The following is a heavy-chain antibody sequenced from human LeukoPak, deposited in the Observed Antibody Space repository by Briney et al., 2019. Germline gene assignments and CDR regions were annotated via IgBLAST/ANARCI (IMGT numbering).Heavy chain of an antibody. CDR1: GFTFSSYG. D-gene: IGHD5-18*01. CDR3: AKDQRGYSYGFLDY. CDR2: ISYDGGNK. Sequence: GRSLRLSCAASGFTFSSYGMHWVRQAPGKGLEWVAVISYDGGNKYYADSVKGRFTISRDNSKNTLYLQMNSLRAEDTAVYYCAKDQRGYSYGFLDYWGQGTLVTVSS. V-gene: IGHV3-30*18. J-gene: IGHJ4*02.